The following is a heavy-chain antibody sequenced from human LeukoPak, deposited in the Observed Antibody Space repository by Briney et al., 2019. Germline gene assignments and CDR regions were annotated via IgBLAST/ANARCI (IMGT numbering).Heavy chain of an antibody. CDR2: IYYSGST. J-gene: IGHJ4*02. Sequence: SQTLSLTCTVSGGSISSGDYYWRWIRQPPGKGLEWIGYIYYSGSTYYNPSLKSRVTISVDTSKNQFSLKLSSVTAADTAVYYCARAWIVGATWFDYWGQGTLVTVSS. V-gene: IGHV4-30-4*01. CDR1: GGSISSGDYY. D-gene: IGHD1-26*01. CDR3: ARAWIVGATWFDY.